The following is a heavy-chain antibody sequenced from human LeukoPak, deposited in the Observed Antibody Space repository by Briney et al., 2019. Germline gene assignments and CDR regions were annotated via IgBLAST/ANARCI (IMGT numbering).Heavy chain of an antibody. Sequence: GGSLRLSCAASGFTFSSYEMNWVRQAPGKGLEWVSSISSSSSYIYYADSVKGRFTISRDNAKNSLYLQMNSLRAEDTAVYYCARVGRYYDSSGYPLGYWGQGTLVTVSS. V-gene: IGHV3-21*01. CDR2: ISSSSSYI. CDR1: GFTFSSYE. D-gene: IGHD3-22*01. CDR3: ARVGRYYDSSGYPLGY. J-gene: IGHJ4*02.